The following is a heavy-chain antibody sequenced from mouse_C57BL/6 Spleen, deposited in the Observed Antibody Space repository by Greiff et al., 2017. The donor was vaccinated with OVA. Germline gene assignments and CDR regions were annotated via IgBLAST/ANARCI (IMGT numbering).Heavy chain of an antibody. J-gene: IGHJ2*01. CDR2: IRNKANGYTT. Sequence: EVQVVESGGGLVQPGGSLSLSCEASGFTFTDYYMRWVRQPPGKALEWLGFIRNKANGYTTEYSASVKGRFTISRDNSQSILYLQMNALRAEDSATYYCARSPNLFDYWGQGTTLTVSS. CDR3: ARSPNLFDY. D-gene: IGHD4-1*01. V-gene: IGHV7-3*01. CDR1: GFTFTDYY.